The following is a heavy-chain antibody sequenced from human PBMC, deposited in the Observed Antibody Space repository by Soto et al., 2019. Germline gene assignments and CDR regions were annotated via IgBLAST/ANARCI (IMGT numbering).Heavy chain of an antibody. CDR2: IYPSCHSP. V-gene: IGHV1-46*01. CDR3: ARAQVSGTIEIGFSV. D-gene: IGHD1-26*01. Sequence: QVQLVQSGAEVKKPGASVKISCKTSGDTFSHYYMHWVRQAPGQGLEWMSIIYPSCHSPTDSQNFQGRLTVTSDASTLTVYMELSSLKSEDTAVYYCARAQVSGTIEIGFSVWGQGTLVTVSS. CDR1: GDTFSHYY. J-gene: IGHJ3*01.